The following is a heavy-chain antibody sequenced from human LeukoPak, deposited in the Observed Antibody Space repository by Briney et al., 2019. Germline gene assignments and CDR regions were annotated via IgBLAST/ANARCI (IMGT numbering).Heavy chain of an antibody. D-gene: IGHD5-12*01. CDR1: GFTFSSYA. V-gene: IGHV3-30*04. CDR3: VRDAPPFSGYEPIY. Sequence: GGSLRLSCAASGFTFSSYAMHWVRQAPGKGLEWVAVISYDGSNKYYADSVKGRFTISRDNSKNTLYLQMNSLRAEDTAVYYCVRDAPPFSGYEPIYWGQGTLVAVSS. CDR2: ISYDGSNK. J-gene: IGHJ4*02.